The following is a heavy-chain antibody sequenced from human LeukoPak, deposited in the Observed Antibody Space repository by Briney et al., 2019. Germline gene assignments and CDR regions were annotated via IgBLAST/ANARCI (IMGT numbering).Heavy chain of an antibody. CDR2: IYYSGST. CDR1: GGSISSGDYY. V-gene: IGHV4-30-4*01. Sequence: SQTLSLTCTVSGGSISSGDYYWSWIRQPPGKGLEWIGYIYYSGSTYYNPSLKSRVTISVDTSKNQFSLKLSSVTAADTAVYYCARGYSGSYGRFDYWGQGTLVTVSS. CDR3: ARGYSGSYGRFDY. D-gene: IGHD1-26*01. J-gene: IGHJ4*02.